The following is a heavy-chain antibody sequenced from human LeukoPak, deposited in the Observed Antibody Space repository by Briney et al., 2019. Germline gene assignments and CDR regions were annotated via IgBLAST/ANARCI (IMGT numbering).Heavy chain of an antibody. J-gene: IGHJ4*02. V-gene: IGHV3-23*01. D-gene: IGHD6-13*01. CDR1: GFTFSSYA. CDR3: AKRKPGGIAAAGVDY. CDR2: ISGSGGGT. Sequence: GGSLRLSCAASGFTFSSYAMSWVRQAPGKGLEWVSAISGSGGGTYYADSVKGRFTISRDNSKNTLYLQMNSLRAEDTAVYYCAKRKPGGIAAAGVDYWGQETLVTFSS.